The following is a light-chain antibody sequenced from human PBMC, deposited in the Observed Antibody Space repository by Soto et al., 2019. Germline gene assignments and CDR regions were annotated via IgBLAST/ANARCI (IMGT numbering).Light chain of an antibody. CDR3: HQRQSWPRT. V-gene: IGKV3-11*01. CDR1: QYINTR. CDR2: QTS. Sequence: ILLTQVPTTPSSLPRDRVTLCCRASQYINTRLAWYQHRPGQAPRLLIYQTSIRAAGIPARFSASGSGTDFTLTISDVQPEDFALYYCHQRQSWPRTFGQGTKVDIK. J-gene: IGKJ1*01.